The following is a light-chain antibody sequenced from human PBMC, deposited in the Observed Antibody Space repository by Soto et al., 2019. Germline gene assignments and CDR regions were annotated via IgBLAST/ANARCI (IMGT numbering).Light chain of an antibody. J-gene: IGKJ1*01. Sequence: DIQMTQSPSTLSGSVGDRVTITCRASQTISSWLAWYQQKPGKAPKLLIYKASTLKSGVPSRFSGSGSGTEFTLTISSLQPDDFATYYCLQDYNYPPTFGPGTK. CDR3: LQDYNYPPT. V-gene: IGKV1-5*03. CDR1: QTISSW. CDR2: KAS.